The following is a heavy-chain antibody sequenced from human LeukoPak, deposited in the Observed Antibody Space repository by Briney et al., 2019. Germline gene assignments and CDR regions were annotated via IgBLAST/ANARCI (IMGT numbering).Heavy chain of an antibody. V-gene: IGHV3-7*05. CDR3: SLEGSSWYRYFQH. D-gene: IGHD6-13*01. CDR2: IKQDGSEK. CDR1: GFTFSSYW. Sequence: GGSLRLSCGASGFTFSSYWMSWVRQAPGEGLEWVANIKQDGSEKYYVDSVKGRFTISRDNAKNSLYLQMNSLRAEDTAVYYSSLEGSSWYRYFQHWGQGTLVTVSS. J-gene: IGHJ1*01.